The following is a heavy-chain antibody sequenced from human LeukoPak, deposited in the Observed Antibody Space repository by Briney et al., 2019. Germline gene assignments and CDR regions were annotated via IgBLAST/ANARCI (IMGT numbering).Heavy chain of an antibody. D-gene: IGHD2-8*01. Sequence: HPSETLSLTCTVSGGSISSCYWNWPRGPPGKGVVGIRYIYYSWCTNYHPSLKSRVTISVDTSKNQCSLKLSSVTAGDTAVYYCARYNGGTIDYWGQGTLVTVSS. CDR3: ARYNGGTIDY. J-gene: IGHJ4*02. V-gene: IGHV4-59*08. CDR1: GGSISSCY. CDR2: IYYSWCT.